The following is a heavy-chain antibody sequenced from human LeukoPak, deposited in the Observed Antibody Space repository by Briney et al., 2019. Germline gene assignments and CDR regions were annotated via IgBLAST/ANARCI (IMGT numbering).Heavy chain of an antibody. Sequence: GGSLRPSCAASGFNVTTNYMSWVRQAPGTLLDWVSVIYSGGTTYYADCVKGRFTISRDISKNTLSLQMNSLRAEDTAVYYCARGRRDGYNLGYWGQGTLVAVSS. CDR2: IYSGGTT. D-gene: IGHD5-24*01. J-gene: IGHJ4*02. CDR1: GFNVTTNY. CDR3: ARGRRDGYNLGY. V-gene: IGHV3-53*01.